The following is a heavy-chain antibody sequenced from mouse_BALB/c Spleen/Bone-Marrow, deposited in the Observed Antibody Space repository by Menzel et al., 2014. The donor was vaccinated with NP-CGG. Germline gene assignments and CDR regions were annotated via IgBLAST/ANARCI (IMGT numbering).Heavy chain of an antibody. D-gene: IGHD1-3*01. J-gene: IGHJ2*01. CDR3: ARMYNHERDY. Sequence: QVQLRQSGAELAKPGASVKMSCKASGYTFTNYWMHWVKQRPGQGLEWIGYINPSTGYTEYNQKLKDKTTLTADKSSSTAHMQLSRLTSEDTAVYYCARMYNHERDYWSQGTPLTGSS. V-gene: IGHV1-4*01. CDR1: GYTFTNYW. CDR2: INPSTGYT.